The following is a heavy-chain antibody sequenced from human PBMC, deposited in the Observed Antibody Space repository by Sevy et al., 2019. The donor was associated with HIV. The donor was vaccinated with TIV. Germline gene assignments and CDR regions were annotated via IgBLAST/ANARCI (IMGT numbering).Heavy chain of an antibody. J-gene: IGHJ6*02. V-gene: IGHV3-30*18. CDR1: GFTFGTFG. Sequence: QLGGSLRLSCAASGFTFGTFGMHWVRQAPGKGLEWVAVISYDGSSKYYGDSVKGRFIISRDNSKNTLYLQMSSLRPEDTAMYYCAKDFTGYNGMDVWGQGTTVTVSS. CDR2: ISYDGSSK. D-gene: IGHD3-9*01. CDR3: AKDFTGYNGMDV.